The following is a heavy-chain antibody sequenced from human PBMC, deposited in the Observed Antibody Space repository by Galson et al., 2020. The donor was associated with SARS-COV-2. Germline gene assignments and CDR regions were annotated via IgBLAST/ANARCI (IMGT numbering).Heavy chain of an antibody. CDR3: ASPYSGSYYGYFQH. Sequence: QLGESLKISCAASGFTFSSYAMHWVRQAPGNGLEWVAVISYDGSNKYYADSVKGRFTISRDNSKNTLYLQMNSLRAEDTAVYYCASPYSGSYYGYFQHWGQGTLVTVSS. D-gene: IGHD1-26*01. J-gene: IGHJ1*01. CDR1: GFTFSSYA. CDR2: ISYDGSNK. V-gene: IGHV3-30*04.